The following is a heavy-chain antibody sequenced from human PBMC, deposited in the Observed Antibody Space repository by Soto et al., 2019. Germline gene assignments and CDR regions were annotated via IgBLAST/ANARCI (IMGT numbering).Heavy chain of an antibody. J-gene: IGHJ6*02. CDR1: GYTFTGYY. CDR2: INPNSGGT. Sequence: QVQLVQSGAEVKKPGASVKVSCKASGYTFTGYYMHWVRQAPGQGLEWMGWINPNSGGTNYAQKFQGRVTMPRDTSISTAYMELSRLRSDDTAVYYCARGYDFWSGYSDTRGVWGQGTTVTVSS. V-gene: IGHV1-2*02. D-gene: IGHD3-3*01. CDR3: ARGYDFWSGYSDTRGV.